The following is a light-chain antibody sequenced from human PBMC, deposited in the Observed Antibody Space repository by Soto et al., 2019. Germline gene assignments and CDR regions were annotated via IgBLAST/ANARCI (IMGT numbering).Light chain of an antibody. J-gene: IGKJ5*01. V-gene: IGKV1-39*01. CDR2: DAS. CDR1: QSINRN. Sequence: DIQMTQSPSSLSASVGDRVAITCRASQSINRNLNWYQQKPGQAPKLLIYDASSLQNWVPSRFRGSGSGTDFTLTISSLQPEDFATYYCQQSYSTPSFGHGTRLEIK. CDR3: QQSYSTPS.